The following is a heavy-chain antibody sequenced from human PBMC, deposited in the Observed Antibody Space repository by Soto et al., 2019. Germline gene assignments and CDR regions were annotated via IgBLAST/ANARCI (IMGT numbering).Heavy chain of an antibody. Sequence: QLQLQESGPGLVKPSETLSLTCTVSGGSISSSSYYWGWIRQPPGKGLEWIGSIYYSGSTYYNPSLKSRVTISVDTSKNQFSLKLSSVTAADTAVYYCASPNGNHCSGGSCWSWAAFDIWGQGTMVTVSS. J-gene: IGHJ3*02. CDR3: ASPNGNHCSGGSCWSWAAFDI. D-gene: IGHD2-15*01. CDR2: IYYSGST. CDR1: GGSISSSSYY. V-gene: IGHV4-39*01.